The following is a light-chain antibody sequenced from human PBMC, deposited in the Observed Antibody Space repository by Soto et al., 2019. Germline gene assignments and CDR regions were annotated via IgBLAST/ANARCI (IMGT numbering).Light chain of an antibody. J-gene: IGKJ1*01. CDR3: QQYYSSPTWT. Sequence: DSVMTQSPDSLAVSLGERATINCKSSQNILYSSNNKNYLAWYQQRPGQPPKLLIYWASTRESGVPDRFSGSGSGTDFTLTISSLQAEDVAVYHCQQYYSSPTWTFGQGTKVDIK. CDR1: QNILYSSNNKNY. V-gene: IGKV4-1*01. CDR2: WAS.